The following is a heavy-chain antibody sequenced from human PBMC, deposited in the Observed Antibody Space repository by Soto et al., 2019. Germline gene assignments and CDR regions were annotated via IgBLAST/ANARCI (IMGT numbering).Heavy chain of an antibody. Sequence: SETLSLTCTVSGGSISSGDYYWSWIRQPSGKGLEWIGYIYYSGSTYYNPSLKSRVTISVDTSKNTLLLQMESLRPEDTSVYYCARARAWPPFDRWGQGTLVTVSS. V-gene: IGHV4-30-4*01. CDR1: GGSISSGDYY. CDR2: IYYSGST. J-gene: IGHJ5*02. CDR3: ARARAWPPFDR.